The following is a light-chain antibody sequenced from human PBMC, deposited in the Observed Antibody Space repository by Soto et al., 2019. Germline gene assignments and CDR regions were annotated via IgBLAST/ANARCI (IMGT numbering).Light chain of an antibody. CDR1: QSVSSY. CDR2: DAS. V-gene: IGKV3-11*01. CDR3: QQRSNWPPT. Sequence: EIVLTQSPATLSLSPGERATLSCRASQSVSSYLAWYQQKPGQAPRLLIYDASNRATGIPARFSGSGSGTDFTLTISRLEPEDFAVYYCQQRSNWPPTFGQGTKV. J-gene: IGKJ1*01.